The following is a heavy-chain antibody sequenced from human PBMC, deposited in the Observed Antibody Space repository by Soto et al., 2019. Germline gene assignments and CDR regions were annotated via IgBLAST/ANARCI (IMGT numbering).Heavy chain of an antibody. CDR3: ARGVTMVRGVIHTPYFDY. CDR2: IYYSGST. CDR1: GGSISSGGYY. V-gene: IGHV4-31*03. Sequence: QVQLQESGPGLVKPSQTLSLTCTVSGGSISSGGYYXXXXXXXXXKGLEWIGYIYYSGSTYYNPSLKSRVTISVDTSKNQFYLKLSSVTAADTAVYYCARGVTMVRGVIHTPYFDYWGQGTLVTVSS. D-gene: IGHD3-10*01. J-gene: IGHJ4*02.